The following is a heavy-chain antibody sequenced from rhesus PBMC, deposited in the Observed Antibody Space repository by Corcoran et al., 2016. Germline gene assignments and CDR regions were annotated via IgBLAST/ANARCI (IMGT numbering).Heavy chain of an antibody. Sequence: QVQLQESGPGLVKPSETLSLTSAVSGGSISGYWWVWNRRPPGKGVEWIGYIGGGRGSTYYNPSLKSRVTISTDMSKNQFSLKLSSVTAADTAVYYCARRSTIKGLDSWGQGVVVTVSS. D-gene: IGHD3-40*01. CDR3: ARRSTIKGLDS. CDR2: IGGGRGST. V-gene: IGHV4-165*01. CDR1: GGSISGYW. J-gene: IGHJ6*01.